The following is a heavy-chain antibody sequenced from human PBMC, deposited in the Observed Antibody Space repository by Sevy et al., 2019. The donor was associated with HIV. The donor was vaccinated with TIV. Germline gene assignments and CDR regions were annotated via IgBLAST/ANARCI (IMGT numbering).Heavy chain of an antibody. CDR2: ISSSSNYI. CDR1: GFTFSTYS. V-gene: IGHV3-21*01. D-gene: IGHD3-10*01. J-gene: IGHJ6*02. Sequence: GGSLRLSCAASGFTFSTYSMNWVRQAPGKGLEWVSSISSSSNYIYYADSLKGRFPISRDNAKNSLYLQMNSLRADDTAVYYCARDGARITMVQGVMAYYHGMDVWGQGTTVTVSS. CDR3: ARDGARITMVQGVMAYYHGMDV.